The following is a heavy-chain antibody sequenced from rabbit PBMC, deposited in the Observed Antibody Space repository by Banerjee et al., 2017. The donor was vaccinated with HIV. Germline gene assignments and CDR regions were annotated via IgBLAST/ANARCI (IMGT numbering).Heavy chain of an antibody. J-gene: IGHJ4*01. V-gene: IGHV1S45*01. D-gene: IGHD1-1*01. Sequence: LEESGGGLVKPGGTLTLTCTASGFSFSSDYWICWVRQAPGKGLEWIACIDTSSGNTYYASWAKGRFTISKTSSTTVTLQMTSLTAADTATYFCAREGASVSGYYLWGPGTLVTVS. CDR3: AREGASVSGYYL. CDR1: GFSFSSDYW. CDR2: IDTSSGNT.